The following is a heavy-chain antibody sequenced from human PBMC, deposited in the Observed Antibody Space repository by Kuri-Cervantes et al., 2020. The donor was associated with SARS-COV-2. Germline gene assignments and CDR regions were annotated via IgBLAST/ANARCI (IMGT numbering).Heavy chain of an antibody. J-gene: IGHJ4*02. Sequence: GGSLRLSCAASGFTFSSFAMSWVRQAPGKGLEWVSAITENGRKTYFADSVKGRFTISRDNAKNSLYLQMNSLGDEDTAVYYCARDHGLGATDFDYWGQGTLVTVSS. V-gene: IGHV3-23*01. CDR1: GFTFSSFA. D-gene: IGHD1-26*01. CDR3: ARDHGLGATDFDY. CDR2: ITENGRKT.